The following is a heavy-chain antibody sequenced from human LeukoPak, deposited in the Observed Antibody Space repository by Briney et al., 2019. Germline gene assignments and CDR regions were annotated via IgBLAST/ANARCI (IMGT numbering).Heavy chain of an antibody. CDR3: ARDQLLTIFGVVTPTGFDY. CDR1: GGSISSGSYY. D-gene: IGHD3-3*01. V-gene: IGHV4-61*02. J-gene: IGHJ4*02. Sequence: SETLSLTCTVSGGSISSGSYYWSWIRQPAGKGLEWIGRIYTSGSTNYNPSLKSRVTISVDTSKNQFSLKLSSVTAADTAVYYCARDQLLTIFGVVTPTGFDYWGQGTLVTVSS. CDR2: IYTSGST.